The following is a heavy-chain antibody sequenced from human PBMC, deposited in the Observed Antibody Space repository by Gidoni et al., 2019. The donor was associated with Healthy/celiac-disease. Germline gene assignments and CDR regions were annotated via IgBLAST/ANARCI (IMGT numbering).Heavy chain of an antibody. CDR1: GFTFDDYA. J-gene: IGHJ4*02. V-gene: IGHV3-9*01. CDR2: MSWNSGSI. Sequence: EVQLVESGGGLVQPGRSLRLSCAASGFTFDDYAMHWVRQAPGKGLEWVSGMSWNSGSIGYADSVKGRFTISRDNAKNSLYLQMNSLRAEDTALYYCAKDAMESSLGAYYFDYWGQGTLVTVSS. CDR3: AKDAMESSLGAYYFDY. D-gene: IGHD2-2*01.